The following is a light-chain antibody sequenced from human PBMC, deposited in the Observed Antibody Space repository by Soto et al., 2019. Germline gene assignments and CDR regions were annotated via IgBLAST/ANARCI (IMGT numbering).Light chain of an antibody. CDR3: QQDESSPPSYT. J-gene: IGKJ2*01. CDR2: GAS. V-gene: IGKV3-20*01. CDR1: QSLTSSY. Sequence: EIGLTQSPGTLSLSPGERTTLSCRASQSLTSSYLAWYQQKPGQAPRLLIYGASSRATGIPDRFSGSGSGTDFTLTISRLEPEDFAVYYCQQDESSPPSYTFGQGTKLEIK.